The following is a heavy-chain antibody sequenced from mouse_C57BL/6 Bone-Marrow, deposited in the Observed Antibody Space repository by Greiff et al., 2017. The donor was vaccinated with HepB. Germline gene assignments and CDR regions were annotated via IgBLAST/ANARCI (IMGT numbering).Heavy chain of an antibody. Sequence: VKLMESGAELVRPGTSVKVSCKASGYAFTNYLIEWVKQRPGQGLEWIGVINPGSGGTNYNEKFKGKATLTADKSSSTAYMQLSSLTSEDSAVYFCARRGYYSNYHWYFDVWGTGTTVTVSS. CDR2: INPGSGGT. J-gene: IGHJ1*03. V-gene: IGHV1-54*01. CDR1: GYAFTNYL. CDR3: ARRGYYSNYHWYFDV. D-gene: IGHD2-5*01.